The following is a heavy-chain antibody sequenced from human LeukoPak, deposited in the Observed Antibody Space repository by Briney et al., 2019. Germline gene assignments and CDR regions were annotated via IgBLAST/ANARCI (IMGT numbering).Heavy chain of an antibody. CDR3: AKDLVGASDY. D-gene: IGHD1-26*01. J-gene: IGHJ4*02. CDR2: ISGSGRST. V-gene: IGHV3-23*01. CDR1: GFTFNNYA. Sequence: PGGSLRLSCAASGFTFNNYAMTWVRQAPGKGLEWVSGISGSGRSTYYADSVKGRFTISRDNSQNTLYLQMNSLRAEDTAVYYCAKDLVGASDYWGQGTLVTVSS.